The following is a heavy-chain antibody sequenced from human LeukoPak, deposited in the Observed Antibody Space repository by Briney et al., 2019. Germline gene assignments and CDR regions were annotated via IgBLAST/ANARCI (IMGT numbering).Heavy chain of an antibody. CDR2: IRHDEANS. Sequence: GGSLRLSCAVSGFNLNSYAMHWVRQAPGKGLEWVAVIRHDEANSFYADSVQGRFTISRDTSKKLLYLQMNSLRVENTAVYYCAKEYTPPSPLGELDSWGQGTLVTVSS. D-gene: IGHD2-2*02. J-gene: IGHJ4*02. CDR3: AKEYTPPSPLGELDS. CDR1: GFNLNSYA. V-gene: IGHV3-30*02.